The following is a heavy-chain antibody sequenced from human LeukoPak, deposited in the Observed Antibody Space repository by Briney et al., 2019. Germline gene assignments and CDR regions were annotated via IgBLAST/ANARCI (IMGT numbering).Heavy chain of an antibody. D-gene: IGHD6-19*01. CDR2: IWPLDSEV. Sequence: GESLKISCKASGYSFTSYWIAWVRQMPGKGLERMGIIWPLDSEVRYSPSFQGQVTISVDKSSSTAYLQWSRLKASDTAVYYCARHGKYSSGSHYFDDWGQGILVTVSS. CDR3: ARHGKYSSGSHYFDD. V-gene: IGHV5-51*01. CDR1: GYSFTSYW. J-gene: IGHJ4*02.